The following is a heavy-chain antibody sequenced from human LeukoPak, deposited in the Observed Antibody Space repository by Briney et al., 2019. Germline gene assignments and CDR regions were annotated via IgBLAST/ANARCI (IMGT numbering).Heavy chain of an antibody. CDR1: GGSFSGYY. D-gene: IGHD7-27*01. V-gene: IGHV4-34*01. J-gene: IGHJ4*02. CDR2: INHSGST. Sequence: SETLSLTCAVYGGSFSGYYWSWIRQPPGKGLEWIGEINHSGSTDYNPSLKSRVTISVDTSKNQFSLKLSSVTAADTAVYYCAMNNWGLDYWGQGTLFTVSS. CDR3: AMNNWGLDY.